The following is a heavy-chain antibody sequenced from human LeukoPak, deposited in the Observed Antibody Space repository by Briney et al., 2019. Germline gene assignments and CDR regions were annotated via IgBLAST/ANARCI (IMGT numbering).Heavy chain of an antibody. CDR1: GFRCTSSG. D-gene: IGHD6-13*01. CDR3: AATIAADTAYYGMDV. J-gene: IGHJ6*02. Sequence: GASGKVSCKASGFRCTSSGMQWVRQARGQRVGWGGWIVVGSGKTNYAQKFQERVTITKDMSTSTAYMELSSLRSEDTAVYYCAATIAADTAYYGMDVWGQGTTVTVSS. CDR2: IVVGSGKT. V-gene: IGHV1-58*02.